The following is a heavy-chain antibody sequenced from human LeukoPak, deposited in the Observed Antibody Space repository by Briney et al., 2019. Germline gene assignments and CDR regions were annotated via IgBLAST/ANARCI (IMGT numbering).Heavy chain of an antibody. CDR3: ARASKKLTIFGVVHHYYYYMDV. CDR2: ISGDSSGI. J-gene: IGHJ6*03. D-gene: IGHD3-3*01. Sequence: PGGSLRLSCAASGFTFSSYSMNWVRQAPGKGLEWVASISGDSSGIYYEDSVKGRFTISRDNAKSSVYLQMNSLRDEDTAVYYRARASKKLTIFGVVHHYYYYMDVWGKGTTVTVSS. CDR1: GFTFSSYS. V-gene: IGHV3-48*02.